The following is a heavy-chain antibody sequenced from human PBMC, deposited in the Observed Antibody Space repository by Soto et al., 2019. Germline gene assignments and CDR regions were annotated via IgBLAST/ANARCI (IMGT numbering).Heavy chain of an antibody. CDR2: ISAYNGNT. J-gene: IGHJ4*02. D-gene: IGHD6-13*01. V-gene: IGHV1-18*01. CDR3: AREPPTIASAGREDY. Sequence: QVQLVQSGAEVKKPGASVKVSCKASGYTFTSYGISWVRQAPGQGLEWMGWISAYNGNTNYAQKRPGRFTMTPNTPTSTAYMELRSLRSDDTAVYYCAREPPTIASAGREDYWGQGTLVTVSS. CDR1: GYTFTSYG.